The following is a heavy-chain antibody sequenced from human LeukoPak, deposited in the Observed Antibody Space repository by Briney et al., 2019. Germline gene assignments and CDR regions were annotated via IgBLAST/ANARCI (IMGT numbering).Heavy chain of an antibody. CDR1: GASISSYY. CDR2: GSTSGST. Sequence: KPSETLSLICTVSGASISSYYWSWIRQPAGKGLEWIGRGSTSGSTNYNPSLKSRVTMSVETSKDQFSLKLSSVTAADTAVYYCARDSYFGSGNYYIDYWGQGTLVTVSS. D-gene: IGHD3-10*01. J-gene: IGHJ4*02. V-gene: IGHV4-4*07. CDR3: ARDSYFGSGNYYIDY.